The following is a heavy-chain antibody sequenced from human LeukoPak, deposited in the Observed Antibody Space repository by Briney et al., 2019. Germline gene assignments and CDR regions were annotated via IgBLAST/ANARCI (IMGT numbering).Heavy chain of an antibody. CDR3: AGRRGYCSGGSCYNFDY. V-gene: IGHV4-61*02. J-gene: IGHJ4*02. D-gene: IGHD2-15*01. CDR2: IYTSGST. CDR1: GGSISSGSYY. Sequence: KPSETLSLTCTVSGGSISSGSYYWSWIRQPAGKGLEWIGRIYTSGSTNYNPSLKSRVTISVDTSKNQFSLKLSSVTAADTAVYYCAGRRGYCSGGSCYNFDYWGQGTLVTVSS.